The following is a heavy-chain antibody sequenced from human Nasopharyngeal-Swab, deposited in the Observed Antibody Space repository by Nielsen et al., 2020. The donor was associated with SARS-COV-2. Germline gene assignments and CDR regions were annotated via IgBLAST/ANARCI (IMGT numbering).Heavy chain of an antibody. CDR1: GFTFSSYW. D-gene: IGHD6-13*01. CDR3: TRDPGSSWSDYFDY. CDR2: INSDGSST. V-gene: IGHV3-74*01. Sequence: GESLKISCAASGFTFSSYWMHWVRQAPGKGLVWVSRINSDGSSTSYADSVKGRFTISRDNAKNTLYLQMNSLRAEDTAVYYCTRDPGSSWSDYFDYWGQGTLVTVSS. J-gene: IGHJ4*02.